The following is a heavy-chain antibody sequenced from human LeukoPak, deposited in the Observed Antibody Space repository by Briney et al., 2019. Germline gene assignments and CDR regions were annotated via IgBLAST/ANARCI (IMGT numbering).Heavy chain of an antibody. CDR2: X. V-gene: IGHV3-21*01. CDR3: ARDRPEYYDFWSGYYSYYYYMDV. J-gene: IGHJ6*03. Sequence: XXYADSGKGRFTISRDNAKNSLYLQMNSLRAEDTAVYYCARDRPEYYDFWSGYYSYYYYMDVWGKGTTVTVSS. D-gene: IGHD3-3*01.